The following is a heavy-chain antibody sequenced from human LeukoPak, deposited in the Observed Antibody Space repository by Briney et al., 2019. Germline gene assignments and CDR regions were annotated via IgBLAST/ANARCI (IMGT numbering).Heavy chain of an antibody. CDR1: GFSLSTSGVG. CDR3: AHRPRGLYYYDNSGYSYFDY. Sequence: SGPTLVNPTQTLTLTCTFSGFSLSTSGVGVGWIRQPPGKALEWLALIYWNDDKRYSPSLKSRLTITKDTSKNQVVLTMTNMDPVDTATYYCAHRPRGLYYYDNSGYSYFDYWGQGTLVTVSS. D-gene: IGHD3-22*01. J-gene: IGHJ4*02. V-gene: IGHV2-5*01. CDR2: IYWNDDK.